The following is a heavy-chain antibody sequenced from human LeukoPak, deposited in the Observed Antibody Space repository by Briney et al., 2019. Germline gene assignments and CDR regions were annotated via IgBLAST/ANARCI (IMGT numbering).Heavy chain of an antibody. CDR3: ARGIAAAGTTYYYYYYGMDV. V-gene: IGHV1-2*02. CDR2: INPNSGGT. J-gene: IGHJ6*02. Sequence: ASVKVSCKASGFTFTGYYMHWGRQAPGQGLEWMGWINPNSGGTNYAQKFQGRVTMTRDTSISTAYMELSRLRSDDTAVYYCARGIAAAGTTYYYYYYGMDVWGQGTTVTVSS. D-gene: IGHD6-13*01. CDR1: GFTFTGYY.